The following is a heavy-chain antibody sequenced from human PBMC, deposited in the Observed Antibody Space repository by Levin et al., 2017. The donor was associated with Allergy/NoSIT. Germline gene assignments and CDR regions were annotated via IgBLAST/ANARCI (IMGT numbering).Heavy chain of an antibody. Sequence: TGESLKISCAASGFTFSSYEMNWVRQAPGKGLEWVSYISSSGSTIYYADSVKGRFTISRDNAKNSLYLQMNSLRAEDTAVYYCARQLGNFWSGYHYFDYWGQGTLVTVSS. CDR3: ARQLGNFWSGYHYFDY. CDR2: ISSSGSTI. J-gene: IGHJ4*02. D-gene: IGHD3-3*01. V-gene: IGHV3-48*03. CDR1: GFTFSSYE.